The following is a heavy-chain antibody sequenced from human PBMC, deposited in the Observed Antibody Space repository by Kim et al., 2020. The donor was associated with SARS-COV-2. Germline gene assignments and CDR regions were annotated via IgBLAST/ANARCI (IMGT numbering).Heavy chain of an antibody. Sequence: GGSLRLSCAVSGIPFSYAWFTWVRQAPGKGLEWLGRIKSKSDGVTSDLAAPVKGRFAISREDSKNTLFLLMNSLRTDDSAVYYCTTVSMRWGQGTRVTVS. V-gene: IGHV3-15*01. CDR3: TTVSMR. CDR2: IKSKSDGVTS. J-gene: IGHJ4*02. D-gene: IGHD2-2*01. CDR1: GIPFSYAW.